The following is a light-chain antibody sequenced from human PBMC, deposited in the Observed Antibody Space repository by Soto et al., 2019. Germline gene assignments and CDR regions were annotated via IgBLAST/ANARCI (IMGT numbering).Light chain of an antibody. Sequence: DIQMTQSPSTLSAFVGDRVTITCRASQSISTWLAWYQQKPGKAPKLLMYAASTLQSGVPSRFSGSGSGTDFTLTISSLQPEDFATYYCQQVNSYQLNLGWGTKVGIK. CDR1: QSISTW. V-gene: IGKV1-5*01. CDR2: AAS. CDR3: QQVNSYQLN. J-gene: IGKJ4*01.